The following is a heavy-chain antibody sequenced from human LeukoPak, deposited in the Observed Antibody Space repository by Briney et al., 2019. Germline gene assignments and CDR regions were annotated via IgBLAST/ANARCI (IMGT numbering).Heavy chain of an antibody. V-gene: IGHV3-9*01. Sequence: PGGSLRLSCAASGFTFDDYAMRWVRQAPGKGLEWVSGISWNSGSIGYADSVKGRFTISRDNAKNSLYLQMNSLRAEDTALYYCAKDMSIAVAGPDYWGQGTLVTVSS. CDR1: GFTFDDYA. CDR3: AKDMSIAVAGPDY. CDR2: ISWNSGSI. J-gene: IGHJ4*02. D-gene: IGHD6-19*01.